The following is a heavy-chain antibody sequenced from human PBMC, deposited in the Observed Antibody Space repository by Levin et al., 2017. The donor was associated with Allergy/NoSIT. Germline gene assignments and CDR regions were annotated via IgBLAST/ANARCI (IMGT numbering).Heavy chain of an antibody. CDR2: IWYDGSNK. J-gene: IGHJ4*02. V-gene: IGHV3-33*01. CDR1: GFTFSSYG. Sequence: LSLTCAASGFTFSSYGMHWVRQAPGKGLEWVAVIWYDGSNKYYADSVKGRFTISRDNSKDTLYLQMNSLRAEDTAVYYCARGRITMVRGVIITPSYFDYWGQGTLVTVSS. D-gene: IGHD3-10*01. CDR3: ARGRITMVRGVIITPSYFDY.